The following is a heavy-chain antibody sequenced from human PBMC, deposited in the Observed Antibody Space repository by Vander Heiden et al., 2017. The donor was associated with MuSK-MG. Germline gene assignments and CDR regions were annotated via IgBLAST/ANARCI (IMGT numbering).Heavy chain of an antibody. CDR3: ARDKITSPGLSHTRSSGTVNWFEP. Sequence: QVQLVQSGAEVKKAGASVKVSCKASGYTFTGYFMHWVRQAPGQGLEWMGWINPNIGVTKYAQKFQGRVTMTRDTSISTAYMELSRLRFDDTAVYYCARDKITSPGLSHTRSSGTVNWFEPWGQGTLVTVSS. D-gene: IGHD3-16*01. CDR2: INPNIGVT. J-gene: IGHJ5*02. V-gene: IGHV1-2*02. CDR1: GYTFTGYF.